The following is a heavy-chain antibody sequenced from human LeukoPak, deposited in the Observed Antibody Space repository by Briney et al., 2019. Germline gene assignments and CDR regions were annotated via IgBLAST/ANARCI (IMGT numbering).Heavy chain of an antibody. D-gene: IGHD6-6*01. CDR2: IKQDGREK. CDR1: GFTFSTYW. CDR3: ASGFSSSPYFDY. V-gene: IGHV3-7*02. J-gene: IGHJ4*02. Sequence: GGSLRLSCAASGFTFSTYWMTWVRQAPGKGLEWVANIKQDGREKYYVESVKGRFTISRDNAKNSLSLQMNSLRAEDTAVYYCASGFSSSPYFDYWGQGTLVTVSS.